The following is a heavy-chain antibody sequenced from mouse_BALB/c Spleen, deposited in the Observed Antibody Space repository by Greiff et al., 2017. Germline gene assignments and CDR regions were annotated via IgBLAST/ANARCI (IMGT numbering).Heavy chain of an antibody. J-gene: IGHJ4*01. CDR3: ALDAMDY. Sequence: VHVKQSGAELVKPGASVKLSCTASGFNIKDTYMHWVKQRPEQGLEWIGRIDPANGNTKYDPKFQGKATITADTSSNTAYLQLSSLTSEDTAVYYCALDAMDYWGQGTSVTVSS. CDR1: GFNIKDTY. CDR2: IDPANGNT. V-gene: IGHV14-3*02.